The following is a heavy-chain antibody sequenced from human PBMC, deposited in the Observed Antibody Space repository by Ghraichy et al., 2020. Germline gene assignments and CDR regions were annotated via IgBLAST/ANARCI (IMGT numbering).Heavy chain of an antibody. CDR1: GYSISSGYY. J-gene: IGHJ4*02. CDR3: ARVGFLEWLLDY. V-gene: IGHV4-38-2*02. CDR2: IYHSGDT. D-gene: IGHD3-3*01. Sequence: SETLSLTCTVSGYSISSGYYWGWIRQPPGKGLEWIGSIYHSGDTDYNPSLKSRVIISVDTSKNHFSLRLSSVTAADTAVYYCARVGFLEWLLDYWGQGTLVTVSS.